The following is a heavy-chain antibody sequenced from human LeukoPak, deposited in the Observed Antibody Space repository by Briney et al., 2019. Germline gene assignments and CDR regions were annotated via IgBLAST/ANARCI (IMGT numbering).Heavy chain of an antibody. CDR2: ISGSGGST. Sequence: PGGSLRFSCAASGFTFSSYAMSWVRQAPGKGLEWVSAISGSGGSTHYADSVKGRFTFSRDNSKNTLYLQMNSLRAEDTAVYYCANGPMVRGVIILNYFDYWGQGTLVTVSS. CDR1: GFTFSSYA. D-gene: IGHD3-10*01. CDR3: ANGPMVRGVIILNYFDY. J-gene: IGHJ4*02. V-gene: IGHV3-23*01.